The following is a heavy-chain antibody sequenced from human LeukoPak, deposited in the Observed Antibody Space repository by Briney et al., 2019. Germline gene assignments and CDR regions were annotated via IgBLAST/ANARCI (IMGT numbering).Heavy chain of an antibody. J-gene: IGHJ4*02. Sequence: GGSLRLSCATSGFTFSNYWMHWVRQAPGKGLQWVSRINSDESTINYADSVKGRFTVSRDNAKNTMYLQMNSLRAEDSAAYYCARALGYSYGYGIYWGQGTLVTVSS. D-gene: IGHD5-18*01. CDR3: ARALGYSYGYGIY. CDR2: INSDESTI. V-gene: IGHV3-74*01. CDR1: GFTFSNYW.